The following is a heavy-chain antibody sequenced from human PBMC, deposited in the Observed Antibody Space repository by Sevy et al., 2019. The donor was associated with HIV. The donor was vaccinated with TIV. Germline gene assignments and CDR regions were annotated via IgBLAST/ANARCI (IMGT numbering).Heavy chain of an antibody. CDR2: IYYSGST. D-gene: IGHD3-3*02. V-gene: IGHV4-61*01. Sequence: SETLSLTCTVSGGSVSSGSYYWSWIRQPPGKGLEWIGYIYYSGSTNYNPSPKSRVTISVDTSKNQFSLKLSSVTAADTAVYYCAREHSYGDAFDIWGQGTMVTVSS. CDR1: GGSVSSGSYY. CDR3: AREHSYGDAFDI. J-gene: IGHJ3*02.